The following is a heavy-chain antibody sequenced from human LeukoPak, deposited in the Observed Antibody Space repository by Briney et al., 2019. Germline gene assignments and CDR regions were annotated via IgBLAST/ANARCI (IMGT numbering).Heavy chain of an antibody. D-gene: IGHD6-13*01. Sequence: NTSETLSLTCTVSGGSISSYYWSWIRQPPGRGLEWTGYIYYSGSTNYNPSLKSRVTISVDTSKNQFSLKLSSVTAADTAVYYCARERIAAAGENWFDPWGQGTLVTVSS. CDR2: IYYSGST. CDR3: ARERIAAAGENWFDP. V-gene: IGHV4-59*01. CDR1: GGSISSYY. J-gene: IGHJ5*02.